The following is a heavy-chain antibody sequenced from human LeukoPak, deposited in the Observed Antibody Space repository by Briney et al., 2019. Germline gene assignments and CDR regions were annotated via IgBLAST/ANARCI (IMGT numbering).Heavy chain of an antibody. Sequence: GGSLRLSCAASGFSFSSYSINWVRQSPGKGLEWLSYISSSSSTIYYADSVKGRFTISRDNAKNSLYLQMNSLRADDTAVYYCARDSFSGGAAGGWGQGTLVTVSS. CDR1: GFSFSSYS. D-gene: IGHD6-13*01. CDR3: ARDSFSGGAAGG. CDR2: ISSSSSTI. J-gene: IGHJ4*02. V-gene: IGHV3-48*01.